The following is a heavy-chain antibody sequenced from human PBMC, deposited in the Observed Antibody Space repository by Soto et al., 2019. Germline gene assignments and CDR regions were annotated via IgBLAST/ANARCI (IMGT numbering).Heavy chain of an antibody. CDR3: AREPRITMVRGVITYFDY. J-gene: IGHJ4*02. V-gene: IGHV4-61*01. CDR1: GGSVSSGSYY. D-gene: IGHD3-10*01. CDR2: IYYSGST. Sequence: SETLSLTCTVSGGSVSSGSYYWSWIRQPPGKGLEWIGYIYYSGSTNYNPSLKSLVTISVDTSKNQFSLKLSSVTAADTAVYYCAREPRITMVRGVITYFDYWGQGTLVTVSS.